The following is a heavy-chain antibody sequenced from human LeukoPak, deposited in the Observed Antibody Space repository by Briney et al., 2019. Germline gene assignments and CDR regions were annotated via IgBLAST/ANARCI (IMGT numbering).Heavy chain of an antibody. V-gene: IGHV4-59*01. CDR2: IYYSGST. CDR3: ARGGGAVVVPAALDY. CDR1: GGSLSSYY. D-gene: IGHD2-2*01. Sequence: SETLSLTPTVSGGSLSSYYWSWIRQPPGKGLEWIGYIYYSGSTNYNPSLKSRVTISVDTSKNQFSLKLSSVTAADAAVDYCARGGGAVVVPAALDYWGQGSLVTVSS. J-gene: IGHJ4*02.